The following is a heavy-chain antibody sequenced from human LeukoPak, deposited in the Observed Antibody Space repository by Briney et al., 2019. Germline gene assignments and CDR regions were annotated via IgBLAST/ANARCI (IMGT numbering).Heavy chain of an antibody. CDR3: AKGAILGATRGTNCFDP. D-gene: IGHD1-26*01. CDR1: GFTFSNYG. Sequence: GGSLRLPCAAPGFTFSNYGMSWVRQAPGKGLEWVSVISGNGASTYYADSVKGRFTVSRDNSKNILYLQMNSLRVEDTAVYFCAKGAILGATRGTNCFDPWGQGTLVTVSS. J-gene: IGHJ5*02. V-gene: IGHV3-23*01. CDR2: ISGNGAST.